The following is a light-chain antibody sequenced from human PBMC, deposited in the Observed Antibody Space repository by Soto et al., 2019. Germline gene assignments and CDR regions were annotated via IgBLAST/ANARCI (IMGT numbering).Light chain of an antibody. CDR3: QQYGSSLWT. CDR1: QSVSSY. J-gene: IGKJ1*01. V-gene: IGKV3-20*01. Sequence: EIVLPQSPATLSLSPGERAPLSFRASQSVSSYLAWYQQKPGQAPRLLIYGASSRATGIPDRFSGSGSGTDFSLTISRLEPEDFAVYYCQQYGSSLWTFGQGTKVDIK. CDR2: GAS.